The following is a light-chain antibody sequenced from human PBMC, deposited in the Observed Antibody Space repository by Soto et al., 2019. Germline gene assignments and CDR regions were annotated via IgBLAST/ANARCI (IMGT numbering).Light chain of an antibody. CDR1: QSIRTN. CDR2: GAS. V-gene: IGKV3-15*01. CDR3: QQYFNWPLTWT. J-gene: IGKJ1*01. Sequence: EIVLTQSPATLSVSAGGAVTLSCRASQSIRTNVAWYQQIPGQAPRLLVYGASTRATGVPARFSGSGSGIDFTLTISSLQSEDSAFYYCQQYFNWPLTWTFGRGTKVDIK.